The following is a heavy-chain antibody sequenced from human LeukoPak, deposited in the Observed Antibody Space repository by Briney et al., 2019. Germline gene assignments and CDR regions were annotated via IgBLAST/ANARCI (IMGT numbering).Heavy chain of an antibody. CDR3: ARGLWAGIAAAGPRITNWFDP. D-gene: IGHD6-13*01. J-gene: IGHJ5*02. Sequence: GASVKVSCKASGYTFTSYGISWVRQAPGQGLEWMGWISAYNGNTNYAQKLQGRVTMTTDTSTSTAYMELRSLRSDDTAVYYCARGLWAGIAAAGPRITNWFDPWGQGTLVTVSS. V-gene: IGHV1-18*01. CDR2: ISAYNGNT. CDR1: GYTFTSYG.